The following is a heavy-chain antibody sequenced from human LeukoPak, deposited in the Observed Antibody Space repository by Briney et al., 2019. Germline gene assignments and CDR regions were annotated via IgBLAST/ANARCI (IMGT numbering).Heavy chain of an antibody. Sequence: GGSLKLSCAASGFTFSGSAMHWVRQASGKGLEWVGRIRSKACSYATAYAASVKGRFTISRDDSKNTAYLQMNSLKTEDTAVYYCTRHLSRSSTSLGAFDIWGQGTMVTVSS. J-gene: IGHJ3*02. CDR1: GFTFSGSA. CDR2: IRSKACSYAT. D-gene: IGHD2-2*01. V-gene: IGHV3-73*01. CDR3: TRHLSRSSTSLGAFDI.